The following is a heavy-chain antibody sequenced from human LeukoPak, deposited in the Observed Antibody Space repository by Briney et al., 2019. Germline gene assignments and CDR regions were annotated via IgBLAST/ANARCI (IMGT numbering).Heavy chain of an antibody. CDR1: GYTFTSYG. J-gene: IGHJ4*02. V-gene: IGHV1-18*01. CDR3: AREEYNSGWYPFDY. Sequence: ASVKVSCKASGYTFTSYGISWVRQAPRQGLEWMGWISAYNGNTNYAQKFQGRVTMTTDTSTSTVYMELRSLRSDDTAVYYCAREEYNSGWYPFDYWGQGTLVTVSS. D-gene: IGHD6-19*01. CDR2: ISAYNGNT.